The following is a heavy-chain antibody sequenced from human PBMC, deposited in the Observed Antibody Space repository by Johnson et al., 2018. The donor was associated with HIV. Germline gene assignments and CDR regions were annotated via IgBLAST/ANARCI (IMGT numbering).Heavy chain of an antibody. J-gene: IGHJ3*02. CDR3: ATVWRNEGRHAFDI. V-gene: IGHV3-11*04. D-gene: IGHD1-1*01. CDR2: ISSSGGTI. Sequence: VQLVESGGGVVRPGGSLRLSCAASGFTFSYYYMTWIRQAPGKGLEWVSYISSSGGTIYYADSVKGRFTISRNNAKNSLYLQMNNRRAEDTAVYFCATVWRNEGRHAFDIWGQGTMVTVSS. CDR1: GFTFSYYY.